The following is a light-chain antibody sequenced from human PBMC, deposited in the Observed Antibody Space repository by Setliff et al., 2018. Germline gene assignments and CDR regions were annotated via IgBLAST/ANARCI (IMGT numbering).Light chain of an antibody. J-gene: IGLJ1*01. CDR2: EVT. Sequence: QSVLTQPPSASGSPGQSVTISCTGTSSDVGGYHYVSWYQHHPGKAPKLMIYEVTKRPSGVPDRFSGSKSGNTASLTVSGLQAEDEADYYCCSYTDSSDLYVFGSGTKVTVL. CDR1: SSDVGGYHY. CDR3: CSYTDSSDLYV. V-gene: IGLV2-8*01.